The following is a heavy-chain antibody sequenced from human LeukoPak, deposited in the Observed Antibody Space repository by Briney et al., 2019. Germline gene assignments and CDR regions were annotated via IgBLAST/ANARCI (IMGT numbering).Heavy chain of an antibody. CDR1: GGSISSYY. J-gene: IGHJ6*03. CDR3: ARRAYYYYMDV. Sequence: SETLSLTCTVSGGSISSYYWSWIRQPPGKGLEWIGYIYTSGSTNYNPSLKSRVTISVDTSKNQFSLTLSSVPAADTAVYYCARRAYYYYMDVWGKGTTVTVSS. CDR2: IYTSGST. V-gene: IGHV4-4*09.